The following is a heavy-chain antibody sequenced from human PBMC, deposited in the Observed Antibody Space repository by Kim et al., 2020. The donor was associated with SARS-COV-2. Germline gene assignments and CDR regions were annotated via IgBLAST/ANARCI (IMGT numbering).Heavy chain of an antibody. J-gene: IGHJ4*02. CDR2: ISYDGSNK. CDR1: GFTFSSYA. CDR3: ARDKLGPNYY. Sequence: GGSLRLSCAASGFTFSSYAMHWVRQAPGKGLEWVAVISYDGSNKYYADSVKGRFTISRDNSKNTLYLQMNSLRAEDTAVYYCARDKLGPNYYWGQGTLVTVSS. V-gene: IGHV3-30*04. D-gene: IGHD6-13*01.